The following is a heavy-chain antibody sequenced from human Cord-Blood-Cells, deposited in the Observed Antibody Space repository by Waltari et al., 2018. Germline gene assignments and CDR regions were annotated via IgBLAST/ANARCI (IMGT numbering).Heavy chain of an antibody. J-gene: IGHJ3*02. D-gene: IGHD6-6*01. V-gene: IGHV3-30*04. CDR2: ISYDGSNK. Sequence: QVQLVESGGGVVQPGRSLRPACAASGFTFSSYAMHWVRQAPGKGLEWVAFISYDGSNKYYADSVKCRFTISRDNSKNTLYLQMNSLRAEDTAVYYCAREGSSSRSFDIWGQGTMVTVSS. CDR3: AREGSSSRSFDI. CDR1: GFTFSSYA.